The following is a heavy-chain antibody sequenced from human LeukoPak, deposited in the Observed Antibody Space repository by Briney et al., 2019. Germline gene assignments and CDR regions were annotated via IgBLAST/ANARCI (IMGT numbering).Heavy chain of an antibody. Sequence: SETLSLTCSVSGGSINSYYWSWIRQPPGKGLEWIGYIYYSGSTNYNPSLKSRVTISVDTSNNKFSLKLTSLTAADTAVYYCVRHLSAGRPAFDIWGQGTMVTVSS. J-gene: IGHJ3*02. D-gene: IGHD2-15*01. CDR3: VRHLSAGRPAFDI. CDR1: GGSINSYY. V-gene: IGHV4-59*08. CDR2: IYYSGST.